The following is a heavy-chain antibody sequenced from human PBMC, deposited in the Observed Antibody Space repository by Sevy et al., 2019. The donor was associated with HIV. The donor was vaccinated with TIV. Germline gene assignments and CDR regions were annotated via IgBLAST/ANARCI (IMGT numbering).Heavy chain of an antibody. Sequence: SETLSLTYTVSGGSISSRGYYWSSIRHHPGKGLDWIGYIYYSGSTYYNPSLKSRVTISVDTSKNQFSLKLSSVTAAHTGVYYCARAGGDYTNYFVFYYFDYWGQGTLVTVSS. CDR1: GGSISSRGYY. J-gene: IGHJ4*02. CDR3: ARAGGDYTNYFVFYYFDY. D-gene: IGHD4-4*01. V-gene: IGHV4-31*03. CDR2: IYYSGST.